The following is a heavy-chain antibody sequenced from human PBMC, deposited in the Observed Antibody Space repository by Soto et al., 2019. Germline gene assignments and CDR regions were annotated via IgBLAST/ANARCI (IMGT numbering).Heavy chain of an antibody. J-gene: IGHJ4*02. CDR3: ARGDPRYYFDY. Sequence: ASVKVSCKASGYTFTSYGMHWVRQAPGQRLEWMGWINAGDGNTKYSQKFQGRVTITRDTSASTAYMELSSLRSEDTAVYYCARGDPRYYFDYWGQGTLVTVSS. V-gene: IGHV1-3*01. CDR2: INAGDGNT. CDR1: GYTFTSYG.